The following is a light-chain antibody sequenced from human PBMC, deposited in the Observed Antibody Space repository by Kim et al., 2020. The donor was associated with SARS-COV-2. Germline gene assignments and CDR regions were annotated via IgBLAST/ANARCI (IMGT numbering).Light chain of an antibody. CDR2: GAS. J-gene: IGKJ1*01. V-gene: IGKV1-27*01. CDR1: QDISNN. Sequence: GDRVTLTCRASQDISNNLAWFQHKPGKAPKLLIYGASALHSEVPSRFSGSGTGTDFTHTISSLQPEDVATFYCQSYNSVPWTFGQGTKL. CDR3: QSYNSVPWT.